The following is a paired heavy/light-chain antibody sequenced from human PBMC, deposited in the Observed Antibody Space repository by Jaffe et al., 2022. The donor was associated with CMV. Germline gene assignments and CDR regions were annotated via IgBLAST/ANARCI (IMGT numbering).Light chain of an antibody. Sequence: SYVLTQPPSVSVAPGKTARITCGGNNIGTKSVHWYQQRPGQAPVLVIYHDTDRPSGIPERFSGSNSGNTATLTISRVEAGDEADYYCQVWDSSSDHVVFGGGTKLTVL. CDR2: HDT. J-gene: IGLJ2*01. CDR3: QVWDSSSDHVV. CDR1: NIGTKS. V-gene: IGLV3-21*04.
Heavy chain of an antibody. J-gene: IGHJ6*02. CDR1: GFTFDDYA. Sequence: EVQLVESGGGLVQPGRSLRLSCAASGFTFDDYAMHWVRQAPGKGLEWVSGISWNSGSRGYADSVKGRFTISRDNAKNSLYLQMNSLRAEDTALYYCAKESPGHYDNSGYYIPYGTDVWGQGTTVTVSS. CDR3: AKESPGHYDNSGYYIPYGTDV. D-gene: IGHD3-22*01. CDR2: ISWNSGSR. V-gene: IGHV3-9*01.